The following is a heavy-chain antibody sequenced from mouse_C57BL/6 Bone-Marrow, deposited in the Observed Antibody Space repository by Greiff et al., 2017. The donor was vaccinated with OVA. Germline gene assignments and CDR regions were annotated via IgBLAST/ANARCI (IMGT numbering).Heavy chain of an antibody. V-gene: IGHV1-50*01. D-gene: IGHD3-2*02. CDR1: GYTFTSYW. Sequence: QVHVKQPGAELVKPGASVKLSCKASGYTFTSYWMQWVKQRPGQGLEWIGEIDPSDSYTNYNQKFKGKATLTVDTSSSTAYMQLSSLTSDDSAVYYCARGGTAQALYAMDYWGQGTSVTVSS. CDR2: IDPSDSYT. CDR3: ARGGTAQALYAMDY. J-gene: IGHJ4*01.